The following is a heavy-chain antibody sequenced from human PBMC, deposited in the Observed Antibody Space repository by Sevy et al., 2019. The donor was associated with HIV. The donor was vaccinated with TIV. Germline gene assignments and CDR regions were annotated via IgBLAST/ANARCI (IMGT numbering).Heavy chain of an antibody. V-gene: IGHV1-2*02. CDR3: ARVRHDRGYAKDYYGMDV. D-gene: IGHD5-18*01. J-gene: IGHJ6*02. CDR2: INPNSGGT. Sequence: ASVKVSCKASGYTFTGYYMHWVRQAPGQGLEWMGWINPNSGGTNYAQKFQGRVTMTRDTSISTAYMELSRLRSDDTAVYYCARVRHDRGYAKDYYGMDVWGQGTTVTVSS. CDR1: GYTFTGYY.